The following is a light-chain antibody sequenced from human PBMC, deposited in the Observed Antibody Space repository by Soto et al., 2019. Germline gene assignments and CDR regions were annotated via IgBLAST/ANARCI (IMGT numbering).Light chain of an antibody. CDR1: PAIASF. J-gene: IGKJ4*01. Sequence: IQLTQSPSSLSASVGDRVTITCRASPAIASFLAWYQQKPGTAPKLLIYGASTLQSGVPSRFSGSRSGTDYTLTIASLQPEDFATYYCQQLRMYPSTFGGGTKV. V-gene: IGKV1-9*01. CDR3: QQLRMYPST. CDR2: GAS.